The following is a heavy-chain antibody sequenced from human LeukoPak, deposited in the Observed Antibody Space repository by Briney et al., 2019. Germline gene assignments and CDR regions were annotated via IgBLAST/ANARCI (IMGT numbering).Heavy chain of an antibody. CDR2: IYYSGST. Sequence: GSLRLSCAASGFTFSNYNFYWVRQPPGKGLEWIGSIYYSGSTYYNPSLKSRVTISVDTSKNQFSLKLSSVTAADTAVYYCARHTWYFTMTNIYYFDYWGQGTLVTVSS. D-gene: IGHD3-22*01. J-gene: IGHJ4*02. CDR3: ARHTWYFTMTNIYYFDY. CDR1: GFTFSNYNFY. V-gene: IGHV4-39*01.